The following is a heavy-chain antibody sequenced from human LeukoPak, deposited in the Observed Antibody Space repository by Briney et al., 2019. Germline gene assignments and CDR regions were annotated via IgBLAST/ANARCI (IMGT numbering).Heavy chain of an antibody. D-gene: IGHD4-17*01. CDR3: AREVTNDAFDI. J-gene: IGHJ3*02. Sequence: GRSLRLSCAASGFTFSNSAMYWVRQPPGKGLEWVAVISYDGSSKFYADSVKGRFTVSRDNSKNTLFLQMSSLRADDTALYYCAREVTNDAFDIWGQGTMVTVSS. CDR1: GFTFSNSA. V-gene: IGHV3-30-3*01. CDR2: ISYDGSSK.